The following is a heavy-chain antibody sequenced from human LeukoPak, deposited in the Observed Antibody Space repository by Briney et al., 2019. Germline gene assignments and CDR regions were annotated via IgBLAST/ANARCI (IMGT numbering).Heavy chain of an antibody. CDR1: GGSISRSNW. Sequence: PSGTLSLTCAVSGGSISRSNWWSWVRQPPGKGLEWIGEIYHSGSTNYNPSLKSRVTISVDKSKNQFSLKLSSVTAADTAVYYCARALDGGDAASYFDYWGQGTLVTVSS. D-gene: IGHD3-16*01. J-gene: IGHJ4*02. V-gene: IGHV4-4*02. CDR2: IYHSGST. CDR3: ARALDGGDAASYFDY.